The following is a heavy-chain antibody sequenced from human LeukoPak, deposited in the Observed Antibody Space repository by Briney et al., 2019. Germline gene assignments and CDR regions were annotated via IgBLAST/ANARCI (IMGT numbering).Heavy chain of an antibody. CDR3: ARPPYGASHLDY. D-gene: IGHD4-17*01. CDR1: GGSIRSYF. V-gene: IGHV4-59*08. CDR2: VYYSGST. J-gene: IGHJ4*02. Sequence: SETLSLTCTVSGGSIRSYFWSWIRQPPGKGLEWIGYVYYSGSTNYNPSLKSRVTISVDTSKKQFSLKLSFVTAADTAVYYCARPPYGASHLDYWGEGTLVTVSS.